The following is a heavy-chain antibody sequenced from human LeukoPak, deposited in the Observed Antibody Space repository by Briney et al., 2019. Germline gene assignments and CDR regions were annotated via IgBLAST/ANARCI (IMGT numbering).Heavy chain of an antibody. V-gene: IGHV3-7*01. CDR2: IKKDGSEE. D-gene: IGHD1/OR15-1a*01. J-gene: IGHJ3*01. CDR3: ARGTPNRNALDL. CDR1: GFTLNSYL. Sequence: GGSLRLSCAAFGFTLNSYLMSWVRQAPGRGLEWVANIKKDGSEENYLDSVKGRFTVSRDNAKNSLFLQMNSLRGEDTAVYYCARGTPNRNALDLWGQGTMVTISS.